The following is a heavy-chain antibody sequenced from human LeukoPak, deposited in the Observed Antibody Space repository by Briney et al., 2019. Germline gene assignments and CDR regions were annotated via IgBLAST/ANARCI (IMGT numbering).Heavy chain of an antibody. CDR2: ISGGGETR. V-gene: IGHV3-48*03. J-gene: IGHJ4*02. CDR1: GFTFSTYE. CDR3: ARDASGANLPFDY. D-gene: IGHD4/OR15-4a*01. Sequence: PGGSLRLSCTASGFTFSTYEMNWVRQAPGKGLEWISYISGGGETRYYADSVKGRFTISRDNGKSSLYLQMNSLRAEDTAVYYCARDASGANLPFDYWGQGTQVTVSS.